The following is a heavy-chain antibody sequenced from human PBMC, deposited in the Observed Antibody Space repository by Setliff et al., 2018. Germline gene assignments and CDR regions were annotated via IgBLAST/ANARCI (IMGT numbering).Heavy chain of an antibody. CDR2: IYYTGST. J-gene: IGHJ4*02. V-gene: IGHV4-39*07. CDR1: GGSISSSSHY. CDR3: ARDMGQPYYFES. D-gene: IGHD1-1*01. Sequence: PSETLSLTCTVSGGSISSSSHYWGWIRQPPGKGLEWIGSIYYTGSTYYNPSLKSRVTMSVDTSKRQFSLKLGSATAADTAVYYCARDMGQPYYFESWGLGTLVTSP.